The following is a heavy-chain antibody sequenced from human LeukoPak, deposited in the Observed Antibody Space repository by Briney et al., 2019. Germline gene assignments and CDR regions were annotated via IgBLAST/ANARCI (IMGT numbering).Heavy chain of an antibody. V-gene: IGHV3-53*01. Sequence: GGSLRLSCAASGFTVSSNYMNWVRQAPGKGLEWVSVIYSGGSTYYADSVKGRFTISRDNSKNTLYLQMNSLRAEDTAVYYCARDSFSGTRRFDFWGQGTLVTVSS. CDR3: ARDSFSGTRRFDF. CDR1: GFTVSSNY. D-gene: IGHD2-2*01. J-gene: IGHJ4*02. CDR2: IYSGGST.